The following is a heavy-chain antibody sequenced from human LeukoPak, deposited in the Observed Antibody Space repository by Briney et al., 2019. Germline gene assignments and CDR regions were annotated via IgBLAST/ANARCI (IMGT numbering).Heavy chain of an antibody. CDR1: GGTLSSYA. CDR3: ARGYGGRVSFDY. J-gene: IGHJ4*02. V-gene: IGHV1-69*04. CDR2: IIPILGIA. D-gene: IGHD4-23*01. Sequence: GASVKASCKASGGTLSSYAISWVRQAPGQGLEWMGRIIPILGIANYAQKFQGRVTITADKSTSTAYMELSSLRSEDTAVYYCARGYGGRVSFDYWGQGTLVTVSS.